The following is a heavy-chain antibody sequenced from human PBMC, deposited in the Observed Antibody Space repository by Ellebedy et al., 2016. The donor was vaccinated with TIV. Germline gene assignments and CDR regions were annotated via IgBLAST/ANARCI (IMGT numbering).Heavy chain of an antibody. CDR2: ISSSRSTI. CDR1: GFTFSDYY. J-gene: IGHJ4*02. V-gene: IGHV3-11*01. D-gene: IGHD2-15*01. Sequence: GESLKISCAASGFTFSDYYMSWIRQAPGKGLEWVSYISSSRSTIYYADSVKGRFTISRDNAKNSLYLQMNSLRAEDTAVYYCARMGFICSGGSCYSHYWGQGTLVTVSS. CDR3: ARMGFICSGGSCYSHY.